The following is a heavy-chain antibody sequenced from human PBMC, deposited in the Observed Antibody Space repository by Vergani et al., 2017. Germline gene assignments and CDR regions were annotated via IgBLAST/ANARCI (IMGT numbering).Heavy chain of an antibody. V-gene: IGHV3-48*03. CDR3: ARDTADCSSTSCYR. CDR2: ISSSGSTI. CDR1: GFTFSSYE. Sequence: EVQLVESGGGLVQPGGSLRLSCAASGFTFSSYEMNWVRQAPGKGLEWVSYISSSGSTIYYADSVKGRFTISRDNAKNSLYLQMNSLRAEDTAVYYCARDTADCSSTSCYRWGQGTLVTVSS. J-gene: IGHJ4*02. D-gene: IGHD2-2*01.